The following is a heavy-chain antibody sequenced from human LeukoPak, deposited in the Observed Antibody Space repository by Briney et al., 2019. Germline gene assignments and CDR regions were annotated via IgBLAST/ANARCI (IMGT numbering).Heavy chain of an antibody. V-gene: IGHV1-8*03. Sequence: ASVKVSCKASGYSFTNYDFNWVRQATGQGLEWMGWMNPNSGNTGYAQKFQGRVTITRNTSISTAYMELRSLRSDDTAVYYCARANRIVGATNLFYNFDYWGQGTLVTLSS. CDR2: MNPNSGNT. CDR1: GYSFTNYD. CDR3: ARANRIVGATNLFYNFDY. D-gene: IGHD1-26*01. J-gene: IGHJ4*02.